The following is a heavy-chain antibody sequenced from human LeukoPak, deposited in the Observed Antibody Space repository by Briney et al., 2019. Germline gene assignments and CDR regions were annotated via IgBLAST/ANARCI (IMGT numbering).Heavy chain of an antibody. D-gene: IGHD6-19*01. Sequence: SETLSLTCTVSGGSISSSSYYWGWIRQPPGKGLEWIGSIYYSGSTYYNPSLKSRVTISVDTSKNQFSLKLSSVTAADTAVYYCARAGSSGWFFHYWGQGTLVTVSS. J-gene: IGHJ4*02. V-gene: IGHV4-39*07. CDR1: GGSISSSSYY. CDR3: ARAGSSGWFFHY. CDR2: IYYSGST.